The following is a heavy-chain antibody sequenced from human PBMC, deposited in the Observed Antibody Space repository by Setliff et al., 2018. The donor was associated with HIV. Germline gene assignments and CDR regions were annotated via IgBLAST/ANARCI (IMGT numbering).Heavy chain of an antibody. CDR3: ARVRLYNSALDY. V-gene: IGHV3-66*02. J-gene: IGHJ4*02. D-gene: IGHD3-22*01. Sequence: GGSLRLSCAASGFTVSGNYITWVRQAPGKGLEWVSVTYSGGTTNYADSVKGRFTVSRDSSKNTLYLQMDSLRPEDTAVFYCARVRLYNSALDYWGQGTLVTVSS. CDR2: TYSGGTT. CDR1: GFTVSGNY.